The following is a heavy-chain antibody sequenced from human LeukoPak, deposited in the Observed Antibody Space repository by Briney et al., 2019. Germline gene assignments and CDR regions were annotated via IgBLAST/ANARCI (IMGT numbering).Heavy chain of an antibody. V-gene: IGHV1-46*01. D-gene: IGHD1-1*01. CDR2: IKVYGDTT. Sequence: ASVKVSCKASGNTFTSFHTHWVRQAPGQGLEYMGIIKVYGDTTIYAQRFQGRITMTRDTSTSTVYMELSSLNSEDTAVYYCARESPSTFYFDYWGQGTLVTVSS. CDR3: ARESPSTFYFDY. CDR1: GNTFTSFH. J-gene: IGHJ4*02.